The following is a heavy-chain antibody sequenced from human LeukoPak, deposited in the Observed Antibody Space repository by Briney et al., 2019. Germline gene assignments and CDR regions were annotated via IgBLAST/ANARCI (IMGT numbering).Heavy chain of an antibody. V-gene: IGHV4-34*01. CDR3: ARDGAAAGWYDY. CDR1: GGSFSGYY. J-gene: IGHJ4*02. CDR2: INHSGST. Sequence: SETLSLTCAVYGGSFSGYYWSWIRQPPGKGLEWIGEINHSGSTNYNPSLKSRITISVDTSKNLFSLKLNSVTAADTAVYYCARDGAAAGWYDYWGQGTLVTVSS. D-gene: IGHD6-13*01.